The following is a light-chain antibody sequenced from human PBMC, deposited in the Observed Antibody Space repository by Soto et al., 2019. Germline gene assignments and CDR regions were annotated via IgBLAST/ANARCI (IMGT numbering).Light chain of an antibody. V-gene: IGLV2-14*03. CDR2: NVS. CDR1: SSDVGGYNS. Sequence: QSVLTQPASVSGSPGQSITISCTGTSSDVGGYNSVSWYQHHPGKAPKLMIYNVSNRPSGVSSRFSGSKSGNTASLTISGLQAEDEADYYCSSYTTSSTYVFATGTKVTV. CDR3: SSYTTSSTYV. J-gene: IGLJ1*01.